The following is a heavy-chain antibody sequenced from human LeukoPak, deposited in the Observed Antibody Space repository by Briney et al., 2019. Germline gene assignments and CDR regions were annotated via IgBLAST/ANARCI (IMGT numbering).Heavy chain of an antibody. Sequence: GESLKISCKGSGYSFTRYWIGWVRQMPGKGLEWMGIIYPGDSDTRYSPSFQGQVTISADKSISTAYLQWSSLKASDTAMYYCAIHVPLMGYSKHYYYGMDVWGQGTTVTVSS. CDR3: AIHVPLMGYSKHYYYGMDV. D-gene: IGHD2-15*01. J-gene: IGHJ6*02. CDR1: GYSFTRYW. CDR2: IYPGDSDT. V-gene: IGHV5-51*01.